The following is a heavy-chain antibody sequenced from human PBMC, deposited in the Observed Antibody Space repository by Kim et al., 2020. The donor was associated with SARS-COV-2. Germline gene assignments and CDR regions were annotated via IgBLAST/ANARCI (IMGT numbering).Heavy chain of an antibody. Sequence: NPSLQSRLTISVETSKNQFSLRLTSVNAADTAVYYCARQTYDFWTGYGDSWGQGTLVTVSS. V-gene: IGHV4-39*01. D-gene: IGHD3-3*01. CDR3: ARQTYDFWTGYGDS. J-gene: IGHJ4*02.